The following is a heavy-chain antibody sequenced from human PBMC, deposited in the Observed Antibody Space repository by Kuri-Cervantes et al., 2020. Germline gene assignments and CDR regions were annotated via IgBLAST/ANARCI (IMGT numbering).Heavy chain of an antibody. V-gene: IGHV3-9*01. J-gene: IGHJ4*02. CDR2: ISWNSGSI. Sequence: SLKISCAASGFTFDDYAMHWVRQAPGKGLEWVSGISWNSGSIGYADSVKGRFTISRDNAKNSLYLQMISLRAEDTALYYCAKDSFYDSSSFDYWGQGTLVTVSS. CDR1: GFTFDDYA. D-gene: IGHD6-13*01. CDR3: AKDSFYDSSSFDY.